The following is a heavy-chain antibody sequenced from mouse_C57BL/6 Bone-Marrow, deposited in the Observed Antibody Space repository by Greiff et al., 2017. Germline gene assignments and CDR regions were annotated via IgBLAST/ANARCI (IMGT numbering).Heavy chain of an antibody. CDR1: GFSLTSYA. V-gene: IGHV2-9-1*01. Sequence: QVQLQQSGPGLVAPSQSLSITCTVSGFSLTSYAISWVRQPPGKGLEWLGVIWTGGGTNYNSALKSRLSISKDNSKSQVFLKMNSLQTDDTARYYCARNYYGSSHYFDYWGQGTTLTVSS. CDR2: IWTGGGT. J-gene: IGHJ2*01. D-gene: IGHD1-1*01. CDR3: ARNYYGSSHYFDY.